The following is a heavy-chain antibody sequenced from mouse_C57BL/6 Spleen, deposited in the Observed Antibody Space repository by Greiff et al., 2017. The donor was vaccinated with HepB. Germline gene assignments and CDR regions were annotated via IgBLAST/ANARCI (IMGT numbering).Heavy chain of an antibody. CDR2: IDPSDSYT. CDR1: GYTFTSYW. J-gene: IGHJ3*01. CDR3: ARRLIAY. V-gene: IGHV1-50*01. Sequence: QVQLQQPGAELVKPGASVKLSCKASGYTFTSYWMQWVKQRPGQGLEWIGEIDPSDSYTNYNQKFKSKATLTVDTSSSTAYMQLSSLTSEDSAVYYCARRLIAYWGQGTLVTVSA.